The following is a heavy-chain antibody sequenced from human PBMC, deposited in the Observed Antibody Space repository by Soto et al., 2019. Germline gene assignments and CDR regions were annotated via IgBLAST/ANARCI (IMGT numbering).Heavy chain of an antibody. CDR3: AKGGAIVAAGTRVYLYNAMDV. V-gene: IGHV1-2*02. D-gene: IGHD1-26*01. CDR2: INPNSGDT. CDR1: GYTFTGYY. Sequence: ASVKVSCKASGYTFTGYYVHWVRQAPGQGLEWMGWINPNSGDTYLAQRFQGRVTMNRNTSIETSYMELRGLTSDDTAEYYCAKGGAIVAAGTRVYLYNAMDVWGQGTTVTVSS. J-gene: IGHJ6*02.